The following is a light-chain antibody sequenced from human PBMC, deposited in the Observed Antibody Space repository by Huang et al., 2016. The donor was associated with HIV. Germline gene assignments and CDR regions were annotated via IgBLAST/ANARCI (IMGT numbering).Light chain of an antibody. CDR1: QSVANY. Sequence: EIVLTQSPATLSLSPGDRATLSCRASQSVANYLAWYQQKPGPAPRLLIYDASNRAAGVPARFSGSGSGTDFTLTISSLEPEDFAIYYCQQRSNWITFGQGTRLEIK. V-gene: IGKV3-11*01. J-gene: IGKJ5*01. CDR2: DAS. CDR3: QQRSNWIT.